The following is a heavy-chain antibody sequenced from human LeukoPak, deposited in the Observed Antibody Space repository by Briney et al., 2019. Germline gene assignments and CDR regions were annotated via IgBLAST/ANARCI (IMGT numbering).Heavy chain of an antibody. D-gene: IGHD6-6*01. J-gene: IGHJ4*02. CDR2: INHSGST. V-gene: IGHV4-34*01. Sequence: PSETLSLTCAVYGGSFSGYYWSWIRQPPGKGLEWIGEINHSGSTNYNPSLKSRVTISVDTYKNQFSLKLSSVTAADTAVYYCARGPFVEGVDYGGQGTLVTVFS. CDR1: GGSFSGYY. CDR3: ARGPFVEGVDY.